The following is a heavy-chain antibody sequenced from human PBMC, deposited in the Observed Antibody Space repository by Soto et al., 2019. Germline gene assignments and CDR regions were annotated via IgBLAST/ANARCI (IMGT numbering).Heavy chain of an antibody. Sequence: PGWSVRLSCADSEFADSSAYMSWVRQAPGKGLEWVSVLYSGGNTYYADSVKGRFTISRDNSKNTLYLQMDSLRAEDTALYYCARDLEQQPGWFDPWGQGTLVTVSS. V-gene: IGHV3-66*01. J-gene: IGHJ5*02. D-gene: IGHD6-13*01. CDR2: LYSGGNT. CDR3: ARDLEQQPGWFDP. CDR1: EFADSSAY.